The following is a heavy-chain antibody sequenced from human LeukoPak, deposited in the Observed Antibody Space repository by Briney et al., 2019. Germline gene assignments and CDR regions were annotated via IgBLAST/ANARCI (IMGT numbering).Heavy chain of an antibody. V-gene: IGHV4-34*01. Sequence: PSETLSLTCAVYGGSFSGYYWSWIRQPPGKGLEWIGEINHSGSTNYNPSLKSRVTISVDTSKNQFSLKLSSVTAADTAVYYCARDRGPGSYYPLDYWGQGTLVTVSS. CDR1: GGSFSGYY. CDR3: ARDRGPGSYYPLDY. CDR2: INHSGST. J-gene: IGHJ4*02. D-gene: IGHD3-10*01.